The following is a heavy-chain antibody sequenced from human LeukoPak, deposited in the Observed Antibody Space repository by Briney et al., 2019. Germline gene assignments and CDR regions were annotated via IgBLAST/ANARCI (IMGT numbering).Heavy chain of an antibody. CDR2: IYYSGST. CDR3: ARSRLLWFGEL. Sequence: SETLSLTCTVSGGSISSSSYYWGWIRQPPGKGLEWIGSIYYSGSTYYNPSLKSRVTISVDTSKNQFSLKLSSVTAADTAVYYCARSRLLWFGELWGQGTLVTVSS. V-gene: IGHV4-39*07. J-gene: IGHJ4*02. CDR1: GGSISSSSYY. D-gene: IGHD3-10*01.